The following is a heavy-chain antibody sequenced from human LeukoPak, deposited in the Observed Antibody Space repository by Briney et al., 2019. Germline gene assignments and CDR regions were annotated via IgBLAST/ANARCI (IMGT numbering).Heavy chain of an antibody. CDR2: VIPIFRTT. D-gene: IGHD3-22*01. Sequence: SVEVSCKASGGTFSSCAISWVRQAPGQGLEWMGGVIPIFRTTNYAQKFQGRVTITADESTSTAYMELSSLTSEDTAVYYCATDAQGTYYYDTSGYYPIFDFWGQGTLVTVSS. J-gene: IGHJ4*02. CDR3: ATDAQGTYYYDTSGYYPIFDF. CDR1: GGTFSSCA. V-gene: IGHV1-69*13.